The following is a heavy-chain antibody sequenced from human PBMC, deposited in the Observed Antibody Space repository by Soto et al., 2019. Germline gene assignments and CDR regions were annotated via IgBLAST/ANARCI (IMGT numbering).Heavy chain of an antibody. CDR1: GGSISSYY. J-gene: IGHJ6*02. D-gene: IGHD3-16*01. CDR3: ARHNGPLYVGYYYDMDV. Sequence: SETLCLTCTVSGGSISSYYWGWIRQPPGKGLEWIGSIYYSGYTYYNPSLKSRVTISVDTSKNQFSLKLSSVTAADTAVYYCARHNGPLYVGYYYDMDVWGQGTTVTVS. V-gene: IGHV4-39*01. CDR2: IYYSGYT.